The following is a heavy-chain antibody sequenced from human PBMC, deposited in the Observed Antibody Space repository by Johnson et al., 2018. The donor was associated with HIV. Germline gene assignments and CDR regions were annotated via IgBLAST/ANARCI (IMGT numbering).Heavy chain of an antibody. J-gene: IGHJ3*02. V-gene: IGHV3-30*14. CDR2: ISYDGSNK. Sequence: QVQLVESGGGLVQPGRSLRLSCAGSGYSVTGYNMNWVRQAPGKGLEWVAVISYDGSNKYYADSVKGRFTISRDNSKNTLYLQMNSLRAEDTAVYYCARGGYGEVFDIWGQGTMVTVSS. D-gene: IGHD4-17*01. CDR3: ARGGYGEVFDI. CDR1: GYSVTGYN.